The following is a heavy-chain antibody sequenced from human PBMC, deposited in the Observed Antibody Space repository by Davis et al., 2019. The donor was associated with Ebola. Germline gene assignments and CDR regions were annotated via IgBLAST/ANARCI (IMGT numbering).Heavy chain of an antibody. CDR3: VRESKQLAMSGGYYFDY. Sequence: AASVKVSCKASGYTFTGYYMHWVRQAPGQGLEWMGWINPNSGGTNYAQKFQGWVTMTRDTSISTAYMELSRLRSDDTAVYYCVRESKQLAMSGGYYFDYWGQGTLVTVSS. J-gene: IGHJ4*02. D-gene: IGHD6-13*01. CDR2: INPNSGGT. V-gene: IGHV1-2*04. CDR1: GYTFTGYY.